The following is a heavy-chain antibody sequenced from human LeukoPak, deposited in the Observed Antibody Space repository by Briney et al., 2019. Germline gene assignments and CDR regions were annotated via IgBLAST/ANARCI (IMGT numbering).Heavy chain of an antibody. CDR2: INPYSGDT. CDR1: GYTFTGYY. Sequence: ASVKVSCKASGYTFTGYYIHWVRQAPGQGLEWMGWINPYSGDTAYAQKFQGRVTMTRDTSINTAYMELNRLKFDDTAVYYCARGTMNLDSWGQGTLVTVSS. V-gene: IGHV1-2*02. CDR3: ARGTMNLDS. D-gene: IGHD3-22*01. J-gene: IGHJ4*02.